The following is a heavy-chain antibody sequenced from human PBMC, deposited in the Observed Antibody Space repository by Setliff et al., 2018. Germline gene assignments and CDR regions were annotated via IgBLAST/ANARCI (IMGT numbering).Heavy chain of an antibody. CDR3: ARGARLYETDHHYYGWLDP. CDR1: GFTFSTYW. CDR2: IKQDGSDI. D-gene: IGHD3-22*01. Sequence: GESLTLSCAASGFTFSTYWMSWVRQTPGKGLEWVANIKQDGSDIKYVDSVKGRFTISRDNAKNSLYLQMNNLRAEDTAVYRCARGARLYETDHHYYGWLDPWGQGTLVTVSS. V-gene: IGHV3-7*01. J-gene: IGHJ5*02.